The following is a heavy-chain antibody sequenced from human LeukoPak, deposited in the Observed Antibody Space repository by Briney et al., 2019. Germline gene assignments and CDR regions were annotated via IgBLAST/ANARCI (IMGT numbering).Heavy chain of an antibody. CDR1: GGSISSYY. D-gene: IGHD4-17*01. V-gene: IGHV4-59*01. CDR3: ARASSSIRPNFDY. Sequence: SETLSLTCTVSGGSISSYYWSWIRQPPGKGLEWIGYIYYSGNSNYNPSLKSRVAISVDTSKNQFSLKLSSVTAADTAVYYCARASSSIRPNFDYWGQGTLVTVSS. CDR2: IYYSGNS. J-gene: IGHJ4*02.